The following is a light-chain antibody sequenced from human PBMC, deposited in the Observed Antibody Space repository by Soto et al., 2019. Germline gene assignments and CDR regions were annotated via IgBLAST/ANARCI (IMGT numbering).Light chain of an antibody. CDR2: EVI. J-gene: IGLJ3*02. CDR3: CSYAGSSTWV. CDR1: SSDVGSYKL. V-gene: IGLV2-23*02. Sequence: QSVLTQPASVSGSPGQSITISCTGTSSDVGSYKLVSWYQQHPGKAPKLMIYEVIKRPSGVSNRFSGSKSGNTASLTISGLQAEDEADYYCCSYAGSSTWVFGGWTKLTVL.